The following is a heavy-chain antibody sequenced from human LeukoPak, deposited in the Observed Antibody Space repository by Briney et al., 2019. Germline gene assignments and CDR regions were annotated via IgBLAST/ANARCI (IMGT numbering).Heavy chain of an antibody. Sequence: PSETLSLTCTVSGGSISSSTYYWSWIRQPPGKGLEWIGSIYYSGSTDYNPSPKSRVTISVDTSKNQFSLKLSSVTAADTAVYYCARALSYYDILTGYIWFDPWGQGTLVTVSS. J-gene: IGHJ5*02. V-gene: IGHV4-39*07. D-gene: IGHD3-9*01. CDR1: GGSISSSTYY. CDR3: ARALSYYDILTGYIWFDP. CDR2: IYYSGST.